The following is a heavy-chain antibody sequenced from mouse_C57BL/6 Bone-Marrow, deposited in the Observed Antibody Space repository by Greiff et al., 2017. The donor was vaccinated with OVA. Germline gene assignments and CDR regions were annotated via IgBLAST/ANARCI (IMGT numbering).Heavy chain of an antibody. CDR1: GYTFTDYY. CDR3: ARGGGTAQATPYAMDY. V-gene: IGHV1-19*01. Sequence: EVQLQQSGPVLVKPGASVKMSCKASGYTFTDYYMNWVKQSHGKSLEWIGVINPYNGGTSYNQKFKGKATLTVDKSSSTAYMELNSLTSEDSAVYYCARGGGTAQATPYAMDYWGQGTSVTVSS. J-gene: IGHJ4*01. CDR2: INPYNGGT. D-gene: IGHD3-2*02.